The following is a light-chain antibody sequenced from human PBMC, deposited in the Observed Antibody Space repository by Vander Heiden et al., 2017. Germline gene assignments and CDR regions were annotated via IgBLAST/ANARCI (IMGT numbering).Light chain of an antibody. V-gene: IGLV4-69*02. J-gene: IGLJ2*01. CDR1: SWPRSYA. CDR3: QTWGTGTQGVV. CDR2: LNSDGSH. Sequence: QLVLTQSPSASASLGASVKLTCTLSSWPRSYAIEWHQQQPEKGPRYLMKLNSDGSHSKGDGIPDRFSGSSSGAERYLTITSLQSEDEADYYCQTWGTGTQGVVFGGGTKLTVL.